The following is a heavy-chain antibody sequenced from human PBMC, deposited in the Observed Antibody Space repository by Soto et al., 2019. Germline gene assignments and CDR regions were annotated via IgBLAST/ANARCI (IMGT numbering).Heavy chain of an antibody. V-gene: IGHV5-51*01. Sequence: PGESLKISCKGSGYSFTSYWIGWVRQMPGKGLEWMGIIYPGDSDTRYSPSFQGQVTISADKSISTAYLQWSSLKASDTAMYYCASLRGLWFGESPHFDYWGQGTLVTVSS. CDR1: GYSFTSYW. D-gene: IGHD3-10*01. J-gene: IGHJ4*02. CDR3: ASLRGLWFGESPHFDY. CDR2: IYPGDSDT.